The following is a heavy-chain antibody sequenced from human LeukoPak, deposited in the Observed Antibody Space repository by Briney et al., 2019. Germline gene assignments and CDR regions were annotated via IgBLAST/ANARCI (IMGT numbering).Heavy chain of an antibody. V-gene: IGHV1-18*01. Sequence: ASVKVSCKASGYTFTSYGISWVRQAPGQGLEWMGGISAYNGNTNYAQKLQGRVTMTTDTSTSTAYMELRSLRSDDTAVYYCARVHSGGYSSSWYPDRGLIDYWGQGTLVTVSS. D-gene: IGHD6-13*01. J-gene: IGHJ4*02. CDR3: ARVHSGGYSSSWYPDRGLIDY. CDR2: ISAYNGNT. CDR1: GYTFTSYG.